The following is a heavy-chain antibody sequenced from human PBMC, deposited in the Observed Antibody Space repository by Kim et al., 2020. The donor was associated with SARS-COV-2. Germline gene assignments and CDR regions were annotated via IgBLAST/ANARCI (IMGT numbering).Heavy chain of an antibody. J-gene: IGHJ4*02. D-gene: IGHD5-12*01. V-gene: IGHV1-18*01. CDR2: NT. CDR3: ARRVSGYDDY. Sequence: NTNYAQKLHGRVTMTTDTATSTAYMELRSLGSDDTAVYYCARRVSGYDDYWGQGTLVTVSS.